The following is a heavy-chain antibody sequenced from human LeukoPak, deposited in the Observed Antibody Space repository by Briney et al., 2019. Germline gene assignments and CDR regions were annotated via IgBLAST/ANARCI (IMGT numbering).Heavy chain of an antibody. Sequence: ASVKVSCKASGYTFTSYGINWVRQATGQGLEWMGWMNPNSGNTGYAQKFQGRVTMTRNTSISTAYMELSSLRSEDTAVYYCARVSPARDYGSGTHWFDPWGQGTLVTVSS. CDR3: ARVSPARDYGSGTHWFDP. V-gene: IGHV1-8*02. D-gene: IGHD3-10*01. J-gene: IGHJ5*02. CDR1: GYTFTSYG. CDR2: MNPNSGNT.